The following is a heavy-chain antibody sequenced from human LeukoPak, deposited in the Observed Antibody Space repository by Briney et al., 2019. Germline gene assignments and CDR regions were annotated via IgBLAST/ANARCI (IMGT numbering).Heavy chain of an antibody. D-gene: IGHD3-10*02. V-gene: IGHV3-53*01. CDR1: APSVRTNY. CDR2: LYSGGAT. J-gene: IGHJ4*02. CDR3: TELKGLYGEGFFDY. Sequence: SLTLSFATPAPSVRTNYLSLSRQAPREGLEWRSGLYSGGATFYADSVKGRFTISRDTSKNTLYLQMNDRSADDTALYYCTELKGLYGEGFFDYLGQGTLVTV.